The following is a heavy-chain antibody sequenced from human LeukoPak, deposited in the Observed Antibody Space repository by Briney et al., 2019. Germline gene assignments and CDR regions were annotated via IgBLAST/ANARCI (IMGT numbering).Heavy chain of an antibody. CDR1: GGTFISYA. CDR2: IIPIFGTA. CDR3: AREVNSGWAFDY. V-gene: IGHV1-69*13. J-gene: IGHJ4*02. D-gene: IGHD6-19*01. Sequence: ASVKVSCKASGGTFISYAISWVRQAPGQGLEWMGGIIPIFGTANYAQKFQGRVTITADESTSTAYMELSSLRSEDTAVYYCAREVNSGWAFDYWGQGTLVTVSS.